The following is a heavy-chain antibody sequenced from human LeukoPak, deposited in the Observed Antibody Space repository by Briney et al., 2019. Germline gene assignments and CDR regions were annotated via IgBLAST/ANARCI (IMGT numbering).Heavy chain of an antibody. CDR1: GFIFSTYS. D-gene: IGHD5-18*01. CDR3: ARDLGSTDTAMVF. J-gene: IGHJ4*02. Sequence: GGSLRLSCAASGFIFSTYSMNWVRQAPGKGLEWVASISSSSYIYYADSVKGRFTFSRDNAQNSLYLQMNSLRAEDTAVYYCARDLGSTDTAMVFWGQGTLVTVSS. CDR2: ISSSSYI. V-gene: IGHV3-21*01.